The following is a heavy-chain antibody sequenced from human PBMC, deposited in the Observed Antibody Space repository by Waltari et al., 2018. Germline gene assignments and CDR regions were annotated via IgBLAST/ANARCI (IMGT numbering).Heavy chain of an antibody. CDR2: IWYDGSNK. Sequence: QVQLVESGGGVVQPGRSLRLSCAASGFTFSSYGMHWVRQAPGKGLEWVAVIWYDGSNKYYADSVKGQFTISRDNSKNTVSLQMNSLRVEDTAVYYCARVRIAAPGGWYFDLWGRGTLVTVSS. J-gene: IGHJ2*01. CDR3: ARVRIAAPGGWYFDL. V-gene: IGHV3-33*01. D-gene: IGHD6-13*01. CDR1: GFTFSSYG.